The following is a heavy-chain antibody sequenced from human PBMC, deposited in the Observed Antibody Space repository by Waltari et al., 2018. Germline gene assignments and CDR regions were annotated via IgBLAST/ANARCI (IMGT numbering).Heavy chain of an antibody. Sequence: QVQLQESGPGLVKPSETLSLTCTVSGGSINIYYWSWIRQPPGKGLEWIGYVYYTGNTIYNPSLESRVTLSADTSKNQVSLRLRSVTAADTAVYYCARGMSSVWYGPFDY. CDR1: GGSINIYY. J-gene: IGHJ4*01. V-gene: IGHV4-59*08. CDR2: VYYTGNT. CDR3: ARGMSSVWYGPFDY. D-gene: IGHD6-19*01.